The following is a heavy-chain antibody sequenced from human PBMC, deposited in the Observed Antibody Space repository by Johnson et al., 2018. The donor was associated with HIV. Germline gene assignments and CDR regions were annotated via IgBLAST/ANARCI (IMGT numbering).Heavy chain of an antibody. CDR2: IWYDGSTK. CDR3: AKDLGITVAGRGGLDAFDI. CDR1: GFTFSSHG. D-gene: IGHD6-19*01. J-gene: IGHJ3*02. V-gene: IGHV3-33*06. Sequence: QVQLVESGGGVVQPGRSLRLSCAASGFTFSSHGMHWVRQAPGKGLEWVAVIWYDGSTKYYADSVKGRFTISRDNSKNTLYLQMKSLRAEDTAVYYCAKDLGITVAGRGGLDAFDIWGQGTAVTVSS.